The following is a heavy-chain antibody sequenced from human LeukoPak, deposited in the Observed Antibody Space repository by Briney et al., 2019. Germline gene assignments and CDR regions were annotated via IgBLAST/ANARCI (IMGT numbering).Heavy chain of an antibody. CDR2: IYPGDSDT. V-gene: IGHV5-51*01. J-gene: IGHJ4*02. Sequence: GESLKISCKESGHSFTSYWIGWVRQMPGKGLEWMGIIYPGDSDTRYSPSFQGQVTISVDKSISTAYLQWSSLKASDTAMYSCARVGVVATEWLQGYFDCWGQGTLVTVSS. CDR3: ARVGVVATEWLQGYFDC. CDR1: GHSFTSYW. D-gene: IGHD2-15*01.